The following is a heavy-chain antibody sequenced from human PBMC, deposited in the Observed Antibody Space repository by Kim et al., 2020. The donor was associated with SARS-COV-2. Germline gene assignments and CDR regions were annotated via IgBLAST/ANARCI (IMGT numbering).Heavy chain of an antibody. V-gene: IGHV3-7*01. CDR3: ARAAVTAIPDY. CDR2: K. D-gene: IGHD2-21*02. Sequence: KYYVDSVKGRFTSARDNAKNSLYLQLNSLRAEDTAVYYCARAAVTAIPDYWGQGTLVTVSS. J-gene: IGHJ4*02.